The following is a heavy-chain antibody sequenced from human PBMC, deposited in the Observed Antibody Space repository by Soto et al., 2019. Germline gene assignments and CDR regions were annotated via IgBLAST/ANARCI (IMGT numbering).Heavy chain of an antibody. J-gene: IGHJ4*02. CDR1: GFSFISYA. V-gene: IGHV3-30*09. Sequence: PGGSLRLSCTASGFSFISYAMHWFRQAPGKGLEWVAVISSGGYNTYYAQSVKGRFDVSRDNSKNTLFLQMNSLRIEDSAFYYCASTRGSHYDSGAYYDSWGQGTLVTVSS. D-gene: IGHD3-22*01. CDR2: ISSGGYNT. CDR3: ASTRGSHYDSGAYYDS.